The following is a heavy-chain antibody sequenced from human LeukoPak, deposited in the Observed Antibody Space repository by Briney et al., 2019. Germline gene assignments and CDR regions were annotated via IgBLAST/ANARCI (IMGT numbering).Heavy chain of an antibody. CDR2: INPNSGGT. CDR1: GYTFTGYY. V-gene: IGHV1-2*02. J-gene: IGHJ3*02. CDR3: ARYVYCSSTSCYVKNAFDI. D-gene: IGHD2-2*01. Sequence: ASVKVSCKASGYTFTGYYMHWVRQAPGQGLERMGWINPNSGGTNYAQKFQGRVTMTRDTSISTAYMELSRLRSDDTAVYYCARYVYCSSTSCYVKNAFDIWGQGTMVTVSS.